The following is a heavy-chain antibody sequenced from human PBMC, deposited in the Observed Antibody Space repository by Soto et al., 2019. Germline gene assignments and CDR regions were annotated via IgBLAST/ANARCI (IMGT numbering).Heavy chain of an antibody. J-gene: IGHJ6*02. V-gene: IGHV1-18*01. Sequence: QVQLVQSGDEVKKPGASVKVSCKASGYIFVNYGIAWVRQAPGHGLEWMGWISPYTGNTHSATKVQGRLTMTTGTSTSTAYMDLGSLTSDDTAVYYCVMVDNYVTPTPQDVWGQGTTVTVSS. CDR2: ISPYTGNT. D-gene: IGHD3-16*01. CDR1: GYIFVNYG. CDR3: VMVDNYVTPTPQDV.